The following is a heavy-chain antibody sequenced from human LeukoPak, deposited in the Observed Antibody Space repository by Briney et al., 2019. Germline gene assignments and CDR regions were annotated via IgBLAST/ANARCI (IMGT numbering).Heavy chain of an antibody. CDR3: AKNSDWNYYYYMDV. V-gene: IGHV3-30*02. Sequence: GGSLRLSCAASGLTFSSYGMHWVRQAPGKGLEWVAFIRYDGNNKYHADSVKGRFTISRDNSKNTLYLQMNSLRAEDTAVYYCAKNSDWNYYYYMDVWGKGTTVTVSS. D-gene: IGHD1-1*01. CDR2: IRYDGNNK. J-gene: IGHJ6*03. CDR1: GLTFSSYG.